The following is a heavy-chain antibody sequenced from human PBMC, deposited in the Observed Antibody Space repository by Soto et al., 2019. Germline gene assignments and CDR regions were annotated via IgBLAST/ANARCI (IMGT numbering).Heavy chain of an antibody. CDR3: ASGCSSTSCPDY. J-gene: IGHJ4*02. Sequence: PSETLSLTCTVSCGSISTYYWGWIRQPPGKRLEWIGYIYYSGSTNYNPSLKSRVTISVDTSKNQFSLQLSSVTAADTAVYYCASGCSSTSCPDYWGQGTLVTV. V-gene: IGHV4-59*12. CDR1: CGSISTYY. CDR2: IYYSGST. D-gene: IGHD2-2*01.